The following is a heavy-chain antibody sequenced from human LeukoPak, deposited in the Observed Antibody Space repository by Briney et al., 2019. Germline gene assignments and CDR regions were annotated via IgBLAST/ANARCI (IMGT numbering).Heavy chain of an antibody. J-gene: IGHJ4*02. CDR3: ARDFQDNWNLGFDY. V-gene: IGHV1-2*02. Sequence: GASVKLSCKPSGYTFTGYYMHWVRQAPGQGLEWMGWINPNSGGTNYAQKFQGRVTMTRDTSISTAYMELSRLRSDDTAVYYCARDFQDNWNLGFDYWGQGTLVTVSS. D-gene: IGHD1-7*01. CDR1: GYTFTGYY. CDR2: INPNSGGT.